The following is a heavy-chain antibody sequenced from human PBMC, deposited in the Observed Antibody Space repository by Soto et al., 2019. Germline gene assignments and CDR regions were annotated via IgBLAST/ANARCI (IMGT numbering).Heavy chain of an antibody. CDR1: GGSISSGDYY. V-gene: IGHV4-30-4*01. D-gene: IGHD3-22*01. J-gene: IGHJ5*02. Sequence: PSETLSLTCTVSGGSISSGDYYWSWIRQPPGKGLEWIGYIYYSGSTHYNPSLKSRVTISVDTSKNQFSLKLSSVTAADTAVYYCARAPLPHDSSGYYDWFDPWGQGTLVTVSS. CDR3: ARAPLPHDSSGYYDWFDP. CDR2: IYYSGST.